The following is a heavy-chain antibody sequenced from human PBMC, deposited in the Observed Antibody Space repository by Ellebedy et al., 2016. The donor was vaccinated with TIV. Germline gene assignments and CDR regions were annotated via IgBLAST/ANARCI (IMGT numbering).Heavy chain of an antibody. CDR2: FYNSVNT. J-gene: IGHJ4*02. CDR3: ARFFESGSTGDY. Sequence: MPSETLSLTCNVSGGSISSSRYLWGWIRQPPGKGLEWIGYFYNSVNTIYNPSLKSRVSMSVDTSKNQVSLKLRSVTAEDTAVYYCARFFESGSTGDYWGQGTLVTVSS. D-gene: IGHD3-10*01. CDR1: GGSISSSRYL. V-gene: IGHV4-61*05.